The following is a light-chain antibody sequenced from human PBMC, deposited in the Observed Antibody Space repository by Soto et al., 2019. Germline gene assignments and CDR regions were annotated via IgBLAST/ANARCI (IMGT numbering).Light chain of an antibody. CDR3: QQYNTWPL. V-gene: IGKV3-15*01. Sequence: EILMTQSPATLSVSPGERATLSCWASQSVRSNLAWYQQNPGQAPRPLIYGASTRATGIPARLSGSGSGTEFTLTISSMQSEDSAVYYCQQYNTWPLFGPGTKVDIK. J-gene: IGKJ3*01. CDR2: GAS. CDR1: QSVRSN.